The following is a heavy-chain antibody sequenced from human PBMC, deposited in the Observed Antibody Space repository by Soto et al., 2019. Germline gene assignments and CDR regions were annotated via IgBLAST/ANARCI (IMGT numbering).Heavy chain of an antibody. V-gene: IGHV3-23*01. CDR1: GFTFSNYA. CDR3: AREGYYDSSGTFDY. J-gene: IGHJ4*02. Sequence: GGALRLSCAASGFTFSNYAMSWVRQAPGKGLEWVAVISGSGGSTYYADSVKGRFTISRDDSKNTAYLQMNSLKTEDTAVYYCAREGYYDSSGTFDYWGQGTLVTVSS. CDR2: ISGSGGST. D-gene: IGHD3-22*01.